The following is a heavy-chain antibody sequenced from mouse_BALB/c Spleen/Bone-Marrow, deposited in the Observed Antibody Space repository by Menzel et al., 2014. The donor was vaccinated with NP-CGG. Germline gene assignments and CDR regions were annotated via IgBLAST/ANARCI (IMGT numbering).Heavy chain of an antibody. Sequence: EVQAVESGPELVKPGASMKISCKASGYSFTGYTMNWVKQSHGRNLEWIGLINPYNGGTSYNQKFKGKATLTVDKSSSTAYMELLSLTSEDAAVYYCTKKHGPKNDDRYLVWYFHVWVATPTVT. CDR3: TKKHGPKNDDRYLVWYFHV. J-gene: IGHJ1*01. CDR2: INPYNGGT. CDR1: GYSFTGYT. D-gene: IGHD2-3*01. V-gene: IGHV1-18*01.